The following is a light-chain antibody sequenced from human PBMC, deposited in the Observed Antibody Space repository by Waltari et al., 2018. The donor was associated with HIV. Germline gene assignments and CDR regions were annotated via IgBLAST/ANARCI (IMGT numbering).Light chain of an antibody. CDR1: RDIKHD. CDR3: QNYDSAPVA. V-gene: IGKV1-27*01. J-gene: IGKJ5*01. Sequence: DIQMSQAPSSLSASVGDSVTITCRASRDIKHDLAWYQQRPGEAPSLLIYAASTLRSGVPSRFRGSGSGTDFTLTINGLQPEDVASYYCQNYDSAPVAFGQGTRLEI. CDR2: AAS.